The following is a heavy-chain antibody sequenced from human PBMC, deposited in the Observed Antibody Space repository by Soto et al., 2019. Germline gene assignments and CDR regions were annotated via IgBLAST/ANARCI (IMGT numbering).Heavy chain of an antibody. CDR2: ISEYNGNT. Sequence: ASVKVSCKASGYTFSSYGISWVRQAPGQGLEWMGWISEYNGNTNYAQKVQGRVTMTTDTSTSTAYMELRSLRSDDTAVYYCARDLVALSPYYYYMDVWGKGTTVTVSS. CDR1: GYTFSSYG. V-gene: IGHV1-18*01. D-gene: IGHD2-2*01. CDR3: ARDLVALSPYYYYMDV. J-gene: IGHJ6*03.